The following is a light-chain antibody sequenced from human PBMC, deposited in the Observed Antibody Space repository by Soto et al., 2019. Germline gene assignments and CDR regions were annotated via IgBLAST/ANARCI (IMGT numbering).Light chain of an antibody. J-gene: IGLJ1*01. CDR1: NIGSKR. CDR2: ADD. V-gene: IGLV3-21*02. CDR3: QLWDSTRDHHV. Sequence: SYELTQPPSVSVAPGQTARITCGGNNIGSKRVHWYQQKPRQAPVLAVYADDDRPSGIPERISGSNSGNTATLTISRVEAGDEDDYYCQLWDSTRDHHVFGSGTKLTVL.